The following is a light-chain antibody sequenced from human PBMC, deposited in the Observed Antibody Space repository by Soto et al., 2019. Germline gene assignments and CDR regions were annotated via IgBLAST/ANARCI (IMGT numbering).Light chain of an antibody. J-gene: IGKJ1*01. CDR3: QQSYSTPWT. Sequence: DIQMTQSPSSLSASIGDRVTITCRASQSISSYLNWYQQKPGKAPKLLIYAASNLQSGVPSRFSGSGSGTDFTLTISSLQPEDFATYYCQQSYSTPWTFGRGTKVDIK. CDR1: QSISSY. V-gene: IGKV1-39*01. CDR2: AAS.